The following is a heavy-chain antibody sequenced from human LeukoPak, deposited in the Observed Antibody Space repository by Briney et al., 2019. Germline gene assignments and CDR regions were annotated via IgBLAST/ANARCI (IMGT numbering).Heavy chain of an antibody. CDR2: FKTKTDGGTT. V-gene: IGHV3-15*01. J-gene: IGHJ3*02. CDR1: GFTFSDYY. D-gene: IGHD3-3*01. Sequence: PGGSLRLSCAASGFTFSDYYMSWIRQAPGKGLEWVGRFKTKTDGGTTDYAAPVKGRFTISRDASKNTLYLQMDSLKTGDTAMYYCTTDNWRGLDAFDIWGQGTMVTVSS. CDR3: TTDNWRGLDAFDI.